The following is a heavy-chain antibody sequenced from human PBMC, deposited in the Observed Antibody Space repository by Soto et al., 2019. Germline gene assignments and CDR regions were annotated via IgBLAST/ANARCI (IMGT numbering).Heavy chain of an antibody. D-gene: IGHD3-3*01. CDR2: ISAYNGHT. J-gene: IGHJ3*02. CDR1: GYTFSNSG. V-gene: IGHV1-18*01. Sequence: QVQLVQSGAEVKKPGASVKVSCKASGYTFSNSGINWVRQAPGQGLEWMGWISAYNGHTNYAQKLQGRVTMTTDTSTSTAYMELRSLRSDDTALYYCARRPPTYDGVHAFDIWGQGSMVTVSS. CDR3: ARRPPTYDGVHAFDI.